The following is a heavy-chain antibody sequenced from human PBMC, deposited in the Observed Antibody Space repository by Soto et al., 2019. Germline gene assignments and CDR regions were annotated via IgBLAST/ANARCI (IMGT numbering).Heavy chain of an antibody. CDR1: GGSISSGGYY. V-gene: IGHV4-31*03. J-gene: IGHJ4*02. Sequence: SETLSLTCTVSGGSISSGGYYWSWIRQHPGKGLEWIGYIYYSGSTYYNPSLKSRVTISVDTSKNQFSLKLSSVTAADTAVYYCARRRSYCSGGSCYYLGFDYWGQGTLVTVSS. CDR3: ARRRSYCSGGSCYYLGFDY. CDR2: IYYSGST. D-gene: IGHD2-15*01.